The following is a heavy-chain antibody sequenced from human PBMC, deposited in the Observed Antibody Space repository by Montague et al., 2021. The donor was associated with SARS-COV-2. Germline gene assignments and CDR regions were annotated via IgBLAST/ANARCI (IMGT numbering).Heavy chain of an antibody. CDR3: AHIRRMYYFDD. J-gene: IGHJ4*02. Sequence: PALVKPTQTLTLTCTSSGFSLSSSGVGVGWIRQPPGKAQEWLALIYWDDDTRYSPPLKSRLTVTKGTSKNQVALTLTNMDTVDTATYFCAHIRRMYYFDDWGQGTLVTVSS. CDR2: IYWDDDT. D-gene: IGHD2/OR15-2a*01. V-gene: IGHV2-5*02. CDR1: GFSLSSSGVG.